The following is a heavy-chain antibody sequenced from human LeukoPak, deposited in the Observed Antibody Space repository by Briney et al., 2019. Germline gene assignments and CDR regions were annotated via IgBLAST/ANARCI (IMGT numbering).Heavy chain of an antibody. Sequence: KSGGSXRLSCAASGFTFSSYSMNWVRQAPGKGLEWVSLISSSSSYIYYADSVKGRFTISRANAKNSLYLQMNSLRAEDTAVYYCASTNYGRSPGDYWGQGTLVTVSS. CDR1: GFTFSSYS. CDR3: ASTNYGRSPGDY. CDR2: ISSSSSYI. D-gene: IGHD4-17*01. V-gene: IGHV3-21*01. J-gene: IGHJ4*02.